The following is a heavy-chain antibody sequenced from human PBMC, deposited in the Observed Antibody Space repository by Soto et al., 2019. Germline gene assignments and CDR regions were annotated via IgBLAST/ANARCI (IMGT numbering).Heavy chain of an antibody. CDR3: ARQGRLRFSWEDWFDP. Sequence: SETLSLTCAVYGGSFSGYYWSWIRQPPGKGLEWIGEINHSGSTNYNPSLKSRVTISVDTSKNQFSLKLSSVTAADTAVYYCARQGRLRFSWEDWFDPWGQGTLVTVSS. D-gene: IGHD3-3*01. J-gene: IGHJ5*02. CDR1: GGSFSGYY. CDR2: INHSGST. V-gene: IGHV4-34*01.